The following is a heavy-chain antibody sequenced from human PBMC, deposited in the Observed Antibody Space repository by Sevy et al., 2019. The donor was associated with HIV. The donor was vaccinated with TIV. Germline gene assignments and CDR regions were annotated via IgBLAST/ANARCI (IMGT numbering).Heavy chain of an antibody. CDR2: ISAYNGNT. J-gene: IGHJ5*02. Sequence: ASVKVSCKASGYTFTSYGISWVRQAPGQGLEWMGWISAYNGNTNYAQKLQGRVTMTTDTSTSTAYMELRSLRSDDTAGYYCARDRGYCSGGSCYYGWFDPWGQGTLVTVSS. CDR1: GYTFTSYG. V-gene: IGHV1-18*01. D-gene: IGHD2-15*01. CDR3: ARDRGYCSGGSCYYGWFDP.